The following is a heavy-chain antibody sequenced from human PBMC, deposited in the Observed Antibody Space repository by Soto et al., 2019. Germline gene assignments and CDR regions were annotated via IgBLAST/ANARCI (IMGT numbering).Heavy chain of an antibody. CDR2: ISYDGSNK. V-gene: IGHV3-30*18. D-gene: IGHD6-13*01. Sequence: QVQLVESGGGVVQPGRSLRLSCAASGFTFSSYGMHWVRQAPGKGLEWVAVISYDGSNKYYADSVKGRFTISRDNSKNTLYLQMNSLRAEDTAVYYCAKIRNRDYKPRSLQQLALGYSDYWGQGTLVTVSS. CDR1: GFTFSSYG. J-gene: IGHJ4*02. CDR3: AKIRNRDYKPRSLQQLALGYSDY.